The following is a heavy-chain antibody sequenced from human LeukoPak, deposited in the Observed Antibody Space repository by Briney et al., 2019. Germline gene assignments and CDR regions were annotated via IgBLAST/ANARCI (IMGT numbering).Heavy chain of an antibody. CDR1: GGSISSYY. J-gene: IGHJ5*02. CDR2: IYYSGST. Sequence: PSETLSLTCTVSGGSISSYYWSWIRQPPGKGLEWIGYIYYSGSTNYNPSLKSRVTISVDTSKNQFSLKLSSVTAADTAVYYCASTYSSSWGALDPWGQGTLVTVSS. CDR3: ASTYSSSWGALDP. V-gene: IGHV4-59*08. D-gene: IGHD6-13*01.